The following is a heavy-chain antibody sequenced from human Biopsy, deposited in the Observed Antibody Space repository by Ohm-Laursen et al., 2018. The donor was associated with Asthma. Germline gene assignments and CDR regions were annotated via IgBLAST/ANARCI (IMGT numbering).Heavy chain of an antibody. D-gene: IGHD1-26*01. CDR1: GFTFSHYN. Sequence: SLRLSCTASGFTFSHYNMNWVRQAPGKGLDWVAVISFDGSNKNYTDSVKGRFTISRDNSRNTLHLQMNSLRAEDTAVYYCAKDVFPGWELRRGPDYWGQGTLVTVSS. CDR2: ISFDGSNK. CDR3: AKDVFPGWELRRGPDY. J-gene: IGHJ4*02. V-gene: IGHV3-30*18.